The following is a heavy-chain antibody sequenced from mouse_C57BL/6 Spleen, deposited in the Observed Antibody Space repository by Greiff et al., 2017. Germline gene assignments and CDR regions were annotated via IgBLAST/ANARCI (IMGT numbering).Heavy chain of an antibody. CDR2: ISSGSSTI. Sequence: DVTLVESGGGLVKPGGSLKLSCAASGFTFSDYGMHWVRQAPEKGLEWVAYISSGSSTIYYADTVKGRFTISRDNAKNTLFLQMTSLRSEDTAMYYCAREAYYSPYFDVWGTGTTVTVSS. J-gene: IGHJ1*03. D-gene: IGHD2-12*01. CDR1: GFTFSDYG. CDR3: AREAYYSPYFDV. V-gene: IGHV5-17*01.